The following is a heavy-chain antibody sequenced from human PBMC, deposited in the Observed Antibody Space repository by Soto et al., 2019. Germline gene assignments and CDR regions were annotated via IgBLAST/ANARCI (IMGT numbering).Heavy chain of an antibody. CDR3: ARVRDWFDP. CDR1: GGAFSGYY. CDR2: IDHSGYT. Sequence: QVQLQQWGAGLLKPSETLSLTCAVYGGAFSGYYWNWIRQPPGQGLEWIGEIDHSGYTNYNPSLKSPVTISVDTSKNQFSLRLTSVTAADTAVYDCARVRDWFDPWGQGTLVTVSS. D-gene: IGHD3-3*01. V-gene: IGHV4-34*01. J-gene: IGHJ5*02.